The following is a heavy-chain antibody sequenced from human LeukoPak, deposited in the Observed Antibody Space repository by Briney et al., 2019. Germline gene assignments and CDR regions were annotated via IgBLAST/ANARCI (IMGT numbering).Heavy chain of an antibody. D-gene: IGHD3-3*01. J-gene: IGHJ4*02. CDR3: ARDPRSPFQYYDFWSGYSGMYYLDY. CDR2: INPSGGST. CDR1: GYTFTSYY. Sequence: ASVKVSCKASGYTFTSYYMHWVRQAPGQGLEWMGIINPSGGSTSYAQKFQGRVTMTRDTSTSTVYMELSSLRSEDTAVYYCARDPRSPFQYYDFWSGYSGMYYLDYWGQGTLVTVSS. V-gene: IGHV1-46*01.